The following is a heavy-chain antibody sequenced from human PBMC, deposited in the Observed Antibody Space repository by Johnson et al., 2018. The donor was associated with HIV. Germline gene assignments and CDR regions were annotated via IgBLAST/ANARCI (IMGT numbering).Heavy chain of an antibody. CDR3: ARNYGSGSYFCNDAFDM. J-gene: IGHJ3*02. CDR2: FSDDGEST. Sequence: YVSGFSDDGESTYYADSVKGRFTISRDNSKNTLYLQMNGLRTEDTAVYYCARNYGSGSYFCNDAFDMWGQGTMVTVSS. V-gene: IGHV3-64*04. D-gene: IGHD3-10*01.